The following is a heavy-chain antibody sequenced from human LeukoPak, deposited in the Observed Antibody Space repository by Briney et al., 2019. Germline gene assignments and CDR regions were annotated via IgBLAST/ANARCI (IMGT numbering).Heavy chain of an antibody. CDR2: IYSGGST. V-gene: IGHV3-53*01. J-gene: IGHJ5*02. D-gene: IGHD3-22*01. CDR3: ARDLGQYYDTSDNWFDP. Sequence: GGSLRLSCAASGFTVSSNYMSWVRQAPGKGLEWVSVIYSGGSTYYADSVKGRFTISRDNSKNTLYLQMNSLRAEDTAVYYCARDLGQYYDTSDNWFDPWGQGTLVTVSS. CDR1: GFTVSSNY.